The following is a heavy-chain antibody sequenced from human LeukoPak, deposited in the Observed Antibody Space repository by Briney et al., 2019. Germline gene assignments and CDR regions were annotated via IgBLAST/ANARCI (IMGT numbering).Heavy chain of an antibody. CDR3: AREGTIAVAGTDYYYGMDV. V-gene: IGHV3-48*04. J-gene: IGHJ6*02. CDR1: GFTFSSYS. Sequence: PGGSLRLSCAASGFTFSSYSMNWVRQAPGKGLEWVSYISSSSSTIYYADSVKGRFTISRDNAKNSLYLQMNSLRAEDTAVYYCAREGTIAVAGTDYYYGMDVWGQGTTVTVSS. D-gene: IGHD6-19*01. CDR2: ISSSSSTI.